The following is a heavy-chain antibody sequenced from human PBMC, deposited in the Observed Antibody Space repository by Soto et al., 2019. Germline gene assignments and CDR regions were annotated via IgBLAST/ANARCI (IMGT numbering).Heavy chain of an antibody. Sequence: QVQLQQRGAGLLKPSETLSLTCAVYGGSFSGYYWSWIRQPPGKGLEWIGEINHSGSTNYNPSLKSRVTISVDTSTNQFSLKLSSVTAADTAVYYCARHHPRGLAAAGTRLDYWGQGTLVTVSS. V-gene: IGHV4-34*01. CDR2: INHSGST. CDR3: ARHHPRGLAAAGTRLDY. J-gene: IGHJ4*02. CDR1: GGSFSGYY. D-gene: IGHD6-13*01.